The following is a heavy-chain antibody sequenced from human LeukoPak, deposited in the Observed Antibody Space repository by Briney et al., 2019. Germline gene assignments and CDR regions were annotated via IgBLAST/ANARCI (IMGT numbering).Heavy chain of an antibody. D-gene: IGHD4-17*01. CDR3: AGYDYGDLGPLQY. CDR2: VLYDGINK. V-gene: IGHV3-30*03. J-gene: IGHJ4*02. CDR1: GFSFRNYG. Sequence: PGTSLRLSCEASGFSFRNYGMHWVRQAPGKGPEGVADVLYDGINKYYADSVKGRFTISRDNSKNTLYLEMDSLRADDTAVYYCAGYDYGDLGPLQYWGQGALVTVSS.